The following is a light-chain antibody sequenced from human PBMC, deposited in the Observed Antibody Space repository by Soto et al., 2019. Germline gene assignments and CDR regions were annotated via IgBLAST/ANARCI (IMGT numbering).Light chain of an antibody. CDR1: SSDVGGYIL. CDR2: EGS. Sequence: QSVLTQPASVSGSPGQSITISCTGTSSDVGGYILVSWYQQEPGKAPKLMIYEGSKRPSGVSNRFSGSKSGNTASLTISGLQAEDKAHYYCCSYVGGDTYLIFGGGTKLTVL. V-gene: IGLV2-23*01. CDR3: CSYVGGDTYLI. J-gene: IGLJ2*01.